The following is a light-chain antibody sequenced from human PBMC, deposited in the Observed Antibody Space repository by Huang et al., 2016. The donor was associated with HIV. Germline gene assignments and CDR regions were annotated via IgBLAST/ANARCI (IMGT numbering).Light chain of an antibody. CDR1: QGITDD. CDR3: LQDHNYPRT. V-gene: IGKV1-6*01. Sequence: IQMTQSPSSLSASVGDRVTITCRASQGITDDLAWYQQKPGKAPKLLISGASTLRSGVPSRFRGSGSGTDFTLTISSLQPEDYATYYCLQDHNYPRTFGQGTKVEI. J-gene: IGKJ1*01. CDR2: GAS.